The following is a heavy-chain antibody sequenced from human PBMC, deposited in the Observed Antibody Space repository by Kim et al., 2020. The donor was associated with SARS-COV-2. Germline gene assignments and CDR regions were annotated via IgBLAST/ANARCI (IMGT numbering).Heavy chain of an antibody. J-gene: IGHJ6*02. CDR2: INHSGST. CDR3: ARRRGRRYYGSGSSLNYYGMDV. CDR1: GGSFSGYY. Sequence: SETLSLTCAVYGGSFSGYYWSWIRQPPGKGLEWIGEINHSGSTNYNPSLKSRVTISVDTSKNQFSLKLSSVTAADTAVYYCARRRGRRYYGSGSSLNYYGMDVWGQGTTVTVSS. D-gene: IGHD3-10*01. V-gene: IGHV4-34*01.